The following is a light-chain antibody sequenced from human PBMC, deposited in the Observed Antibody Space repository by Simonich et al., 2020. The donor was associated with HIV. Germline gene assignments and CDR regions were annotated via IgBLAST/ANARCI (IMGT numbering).Light chain of an antibody. Sequence: QSVLTQPPSASGTPGQRVTIPCSGSSSNIGSNYVYWYKRLPGKAPKLLICRNNKRPSGVPDRFSGSKSGTSASLAISGLRSEDEADYYCSSYTSSVTWVFGGGTKLTVL. CDR3: SSYTSSVTWV. J-gene: IGLJ3*02. CDR2: RNN. CDR1: SSNIGSNY. V-gene: IGLV1-47*01.